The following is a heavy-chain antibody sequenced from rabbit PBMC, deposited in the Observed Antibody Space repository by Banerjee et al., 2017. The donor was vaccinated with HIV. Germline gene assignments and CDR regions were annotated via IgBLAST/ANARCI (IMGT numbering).Heavy chain of an antibody. D-gene: IGHD8-1*01. CDR2: IDAGSSGFT. V-gene: IGHV1S40*01. CDR3: ARDTASSFSSYGMDL. J-gene: IGHJ6*01. Sequence: QSLEESGGDLVKPGASLTLTCTAPGASFSISSYMCWVRQAPGKGLEWIACIDAGSSGFTYFATWAKGRFTISKTSSTTVTLRMTRLTAADTATYFCARDTASSFSSYGMDLWGPGTLVTVS. CDR1: GASFSISSY.